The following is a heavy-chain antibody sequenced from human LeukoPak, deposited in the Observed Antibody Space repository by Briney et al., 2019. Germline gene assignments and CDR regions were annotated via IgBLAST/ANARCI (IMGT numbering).Heavy chain of an antibody. CDR3: ARADSYGYIGVFDY. CDR1: GFTFSDYY. J-gene: IGHJ4*02. V-gene: IGHV3-11*04. Sequence: PGGSLRLSCAASGFTFSDYYMSWIRQAPGKGLEWVSYISSSGSTIYYADSVKGRFTISRDNAKNSLYLQMNSLRVEDTAVYYCARADSYGYIGVFDYWGQGTLVTVSS. D-gene: IGHD5-18*01. CDR2: ISSSGSTI.